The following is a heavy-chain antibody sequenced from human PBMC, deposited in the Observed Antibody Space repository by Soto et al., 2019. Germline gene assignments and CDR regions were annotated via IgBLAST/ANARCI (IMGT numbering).Heavy chain of an antibody. Sequence: EVQLVESGGGLVQPGGSLRLSCAASGFTFSTYWMTWVRQAPGKGLEWVGNINQDGSQKKYVDSVKGRFTISRDNAKNSLFLQRNSLRAEDTAVYYCARPLLHVEGDTFDLWGQGTMVTVSS. CDR3: ARPLLHVEGDTFDL. D-gene: IGHD4-4*01. CDR2: INQDGSQK. CDR1: GFTFSTYW. J-gene: IGHJ3*01. V-gene: IGHV3-7*01.